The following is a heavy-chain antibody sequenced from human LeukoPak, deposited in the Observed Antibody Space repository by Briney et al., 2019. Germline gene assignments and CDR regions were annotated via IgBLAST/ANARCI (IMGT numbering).Heavy chain of an antibody. CDR3: ARVVDVNSYGLFDY. V-gene: IGHV1-3*01. CDR2: INAGNGNT. J-gene: IGHJ4*02. D-gene: IGHD5-18*01. CDR1: GYTFTSSA. Sequence: ASVKVSCKASGYTFTSSALNWVRQAPGQGLEWMGWINAGNGNTKYSQKFQGRVTITRDTSASTAYMELSSLRSEDTAVYYCARVVDVNSYGLFDYWGQGTLVTVSS.